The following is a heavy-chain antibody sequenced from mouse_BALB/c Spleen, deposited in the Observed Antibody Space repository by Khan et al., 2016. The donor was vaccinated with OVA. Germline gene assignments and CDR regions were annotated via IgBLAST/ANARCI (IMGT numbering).Heavy chain of an antibody. CDR3: AREEALYYFDY. Sequence: QIQLVQSGAELVRPGASVKLSCKTSGYTFTNYWIHWVKQRSGQGLEWIARIYPGTDNSYYNEKLKDRATLTADKSSSTVYMQLSSLKSEDSAVYFCAREEALYYFDYWGQGTTLTVSS. CDR2: IYPGTDNS. V-gene: IGHV1-76*01. CDR1: GYTFTNYW. J-gene: IGHJ2*01. D-gene: IGHD3-2*02.